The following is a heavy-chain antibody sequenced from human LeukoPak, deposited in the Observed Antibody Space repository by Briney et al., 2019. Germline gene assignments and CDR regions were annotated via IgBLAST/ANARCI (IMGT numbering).Heavy chain of an antibody. D-gene: IGHD3-16*01. Sequence: PSETLSLTCTVSGGSISSYYWSWIRQPPGKGLEWMGNIYYSGSTNYNSSLKSRVTISVDTSKNQISLKLGSVTAADTAVYYCARKGVSDLYYFDSWGQGTLVTVSS. J-gene: IGHJ4*02. CDR2: IYYSGST. V-gene: IGHV4-59*08. CDR1: GGSISSYY. CDR3: ARKGVSDLYYFDS.